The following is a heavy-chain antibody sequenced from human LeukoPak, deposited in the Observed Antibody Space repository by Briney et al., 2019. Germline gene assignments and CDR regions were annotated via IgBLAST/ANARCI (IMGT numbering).Heavy chain of an antibody. V-gene: IGHV4-59*08. D-gene: IGHD6-6*01. CDR2: IYHTGDT. J-gene: IGHJ4*02. Sequence: SETLSLTCTVSGGSISSYYWSWVRQPPGKGLGWIGYIYHTGDTNSNPSLKSRVTISLDTSKNQFSLRLSSVTAADTAVYYCAKHTFARPFDYWGQGTLVTVSS. CDR3: AKHTFARPFDY. CDR1: GGSISSYY.